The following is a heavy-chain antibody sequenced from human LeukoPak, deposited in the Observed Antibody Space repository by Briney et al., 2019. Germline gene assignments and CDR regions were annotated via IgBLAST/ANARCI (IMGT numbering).Heavy chain of an antibody. V-gene: IGHV3-23*01. CDR2: ISDSGAGT. CDR3: AIYCGAASCYSGFES. D-gene: IGHD2-15*01. J-gene: IGHJ4*02. Sequence: GGSLRLSCAASGFTFSSYAMSWARQPPGKGLEWVSSISDSGAGTYYAASVKGRFTISRDNSKNTLYLQMNSLRAEDTAVYYCAIYCGAASCYSGFESWGQGTLVAVSS. CDR1: GFTFSSYA.